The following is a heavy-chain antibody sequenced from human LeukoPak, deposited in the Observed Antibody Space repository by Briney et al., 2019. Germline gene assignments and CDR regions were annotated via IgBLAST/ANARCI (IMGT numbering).Heavy chain of an antibody. CDR1: GGTFSSYA. CDR2: IIPIFGTA. D-gene: IGHD4-23*01. Sequence: ASVKVSCKASGGTFSSYAISWVRQAPGQGLEWMGRIIPIFGTANYAQKFQGGVTITTDESTSTAYMELSSLRSEDTAVYYCAREGYSLNFDYWGQGTLVTVSS. CDR3: AREGYSLNFDY. V-gene: IGHV1-69*05. J-gene: IGHJ4*02.